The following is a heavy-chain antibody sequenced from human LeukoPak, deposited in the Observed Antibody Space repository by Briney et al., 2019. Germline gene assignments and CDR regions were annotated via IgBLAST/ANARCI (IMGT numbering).Heavy chain of an antibody. CDR3: ARVGSYYGSGSYYNS. Sequence: AASVKVSCKASGYTFTGYYIHWVRQAPGQGLEWMGWIDPNSGVTHYPQKFQGRVTMTRDTSIRTAYMELSRLRSDDTAVYYCARVGSYYGSGSYYNSWGQGTLVTVSS. CDR2: IDPNSGVT. V-gene: IGHV1-2*02. D-gene: IGHD3-10*01. CDR1: GYTFTGYY. J-gene: IGHJ4*02.